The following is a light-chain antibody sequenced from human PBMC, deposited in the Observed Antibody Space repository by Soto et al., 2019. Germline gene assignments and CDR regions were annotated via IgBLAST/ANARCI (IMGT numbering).Light chain of an antibody. CDR2: SAS. CDR1: ETIIDY. CDR3: QQSFSAPLT. V-gene: IGKV1-39*01. Sequence: DIPMSQSPSSLSASVGDSVTITCRASETIIDYLNWYQQQPGEAPKLLIFSASSLHSGVPSRFRGSGSGTHFTLTISSLQPEDFATYFCQQSFSAPLTFGQGTKLQAK. J-gene: IGKJ2*01.